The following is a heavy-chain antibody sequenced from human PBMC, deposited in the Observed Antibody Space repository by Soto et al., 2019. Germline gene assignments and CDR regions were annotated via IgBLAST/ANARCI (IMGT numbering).Heavy chain of an antibody. CDR1: GFSFGDYA. D-gene: IGHD6-19*01. Sequence: EVQLVESGGGLVQPGRSLRLSCAASGFSFGDYAMQWVRQVPGTGLEWVSSISWNGESIGYADSVKGRFTISRDNGKKSVYLQMNSLRGEDTALYYCAKDVGSSGWYDGFDSWGQGTLVTVS. V-gene: IGHV3-9*01. CDR3: AKDVGSSGWYDGFDS. CDR2: ISWNGESI. J-gene: IGHJ4*02.